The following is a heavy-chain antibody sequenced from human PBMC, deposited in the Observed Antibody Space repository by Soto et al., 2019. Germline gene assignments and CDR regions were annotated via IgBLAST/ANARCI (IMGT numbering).Heavy chain of an antibody. D-gene: IGHD2-2*01. J-gene: IGHJ4*02. Sequence: SVKVSCKASGGTFSSYAISWVRQAPGQGLEWMGGIIPIFGTANYAQKFQGRVTITADESTSTAYMELSSLRSEDTAVYYCATLGYCSSTSRCQSSWYGDYWGQGTLVTVSS. CDR2: IIPIFGTA. CDR1: GGTFSSYA. V-gene: IGHV1-69*13. CDR3: ATLGYCSSTSRCQSSWYGDY.